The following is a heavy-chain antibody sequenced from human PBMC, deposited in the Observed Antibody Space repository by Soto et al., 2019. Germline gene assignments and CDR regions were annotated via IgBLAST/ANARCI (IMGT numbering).Heavy chain of an antibody. Sequence: QVQLVQSGAEVKKPGSSVKVFCKASGGTFSSYTISWVRQAPGQGLEWMGRIIPILGIANYAQKFQGRVTITADKSTSTAYMELSSLRSEDTAVYYCARDDVNSSGWTTGRWGQGTLVTVSS. D-gene: IGHD6-19*01. J-gene: IGHJ4*02. CDR1: GGTFSSYT. V-gene: IGHV1-69*08. CDR2: IIPILGIA. CDR3: ARDDVNSSGWTTGR.